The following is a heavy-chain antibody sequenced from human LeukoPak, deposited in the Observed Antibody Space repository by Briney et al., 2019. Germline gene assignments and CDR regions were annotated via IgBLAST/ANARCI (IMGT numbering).Heavy chain of an antibody. CDR1: GYTFTGYY. CDR3: ARDLGTVTTFDY. D-gene: IGHD4-17*01. Sequence: ASVKVSCKASGYTFTGYYMHWVRQAPGQGLEWMGWISAYNGNTNYAQKLQGRVTMTTDTSTSTAYMELRSLRSDDTAVYYCARDLGTVTTFDYWGQGTLVTVSS. J-gene: IGHJ4*02. CDR2: ISAYNGNT. V-gene: IGHV1-18*04.